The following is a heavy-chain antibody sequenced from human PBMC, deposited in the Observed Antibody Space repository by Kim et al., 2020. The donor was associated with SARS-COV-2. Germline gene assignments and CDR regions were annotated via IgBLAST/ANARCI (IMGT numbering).Heavy chain of an antibody. J-gene: IGHJ4*03. V-gene: IGHV3-74*01. CDR1: GFSLSSYW. CDR2: FDPPGPP. D-gene: IGHD3-3*01. Sequence: GGSLRLSCAASGFSLSSYWAHWVRQAPGKGLEWFPLFDPPGPPTNAGAVRGRLPFSRAPAKITLFLELLSLKVEDTATYFCSFATFGPGDSWAQGTRVP. CDR3: SFATFGPGDS.